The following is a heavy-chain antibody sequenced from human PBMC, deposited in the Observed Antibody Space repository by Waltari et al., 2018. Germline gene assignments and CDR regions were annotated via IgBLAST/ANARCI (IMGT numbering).Heavy chain of an antibody. CDR3: ARAPGIQPPVAVDV. J-gene: IGHJ6*02. Sequence: QVQLVQSGAEVKKPGSSVKVSCKASGGTFSSYTISWVRQAPGQGLEWMGRIIPMLGIANYAQKVQGRVTITADKSTSTDYMEMSSLRYEDTAVYYCARAPGIQPPVAVDVWGQGTTVTVSS. D-gene: IGHD5-18*01. V-gene: IGHV1-69*02. CDR2: IIPMLGIA. CDR1: GGTFSSYT.